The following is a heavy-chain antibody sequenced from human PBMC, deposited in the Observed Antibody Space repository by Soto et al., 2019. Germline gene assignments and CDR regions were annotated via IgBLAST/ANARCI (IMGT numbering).Heavy chain of an antibody. CDR3: ARVCSFVVVPAGPGIAVAGTGFSSWFDP. D-gene: IGHD6-19*01. J-gene: IGHJ5*02. V-gene: IGHV4-31*03. CDR2: IYYSGST. CDR1: GGSISSGGYY. Sequence: QVQLQESGPGLVKPSQTLSLTCTVSGGSISSGGYYWSWIRQHPGKGLEWIGYIYYSGSTYYNPSLKSRVTLSVDTSKNKFSLKLSSVTAADTAVYYCARVCSFVVVPAGPGIAVAGTGFSSWFDPWGQGTLVTVSS.